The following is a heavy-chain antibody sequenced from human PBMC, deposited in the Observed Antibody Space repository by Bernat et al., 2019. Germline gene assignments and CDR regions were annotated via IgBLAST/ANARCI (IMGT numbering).Heavy chain of an antibody. V-gene: IGHV3-11*05. J-gene: IGHJ6*03. CDR1: GFTFSDYY. CDR3: ARGTSTSAPYMDV. Sequence: QVQLVESGGGLVKPGGSLRLSCAASGFTFSDYYMSWIRQAPGKGLEWVSSISSSSSYTNYADSVKGRFTISRDNAKNSLYLQMNSLRAEDTAVYYCARGTSTSAPYMDVWGKGTTVTVSS. CDR2: ISSSSSYT.